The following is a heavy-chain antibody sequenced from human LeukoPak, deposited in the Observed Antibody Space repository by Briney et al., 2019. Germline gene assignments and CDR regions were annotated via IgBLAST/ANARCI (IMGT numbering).Heavy chain of an antibody. CDR1: GDSVSSNRAS. CDR2: TYYRSKWYN. D-gene: IGHD7-27*01. CDR3: TRDPVWGSA. V-gene: IGHV6-1*01. J-gene: IGHJ5*02. Sequence: SQTLSLTCAISGDSVSSNRASWNWIRQSPSRGLEWLGRTYYRSKWYNEYAVSVKGRITINPDTSKNQFYLQLNSVTPEDTAVYYCTRDPVWGSAWGQGTRVTVSS.